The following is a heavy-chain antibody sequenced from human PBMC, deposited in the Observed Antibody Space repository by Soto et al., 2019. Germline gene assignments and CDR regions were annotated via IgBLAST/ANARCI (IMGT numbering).Heavy chain of an antibody. V-gene: IGHV4-34*01. Sequence: SETLSLTCAVYGGSFSGYYWSWIRQPPGKGLEWIGEINHSGSTNYNPSLKSRVTISVDTSKNQFSLKLSSVTAADTAVYYCARDPGRNAPPEPRPCSSTSCPTGSNWFDPWGQGTLVTVSS. CDR1: GGSFSGYY. D-gene: IGHD2-2*01. J-gene: IGHJ5*02. CDR3: ARDPGRNAPPEPRPCSSTSCPTGSNWFDP. CDR2: INHSGST.